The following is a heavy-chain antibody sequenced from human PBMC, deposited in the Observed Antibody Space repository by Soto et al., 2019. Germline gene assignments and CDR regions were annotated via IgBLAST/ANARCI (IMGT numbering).Heavy chain of an antibody. D-gene: IGHD2-2*01. V-gene: IGHV3-49*03. CDR3: TRDAPDIVVVPAAAYYYYGMDV. Sequence: GGSLRLSCTASGFTFGDYAMSWFRRAPGKGLEWVGFIRSKAYGGTTEYAASVKGRFTISRDDSKSIAYLQMNSLKTEDTAVYYCTRDAPDIVVVPAAAYYYYGMDVWGQGTTVTVSS. CDR2: IRSKAYGGTT. CDR1: GFTFGDYA. J-gene: IGHJ6*02.